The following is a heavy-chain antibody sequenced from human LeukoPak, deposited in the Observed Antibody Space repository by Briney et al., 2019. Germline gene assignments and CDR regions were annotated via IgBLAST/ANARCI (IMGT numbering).Heavy chain of an antibody. V-gene: IGHV4-4*02. CDR1: GGSISSSNW. CDR2: IYHSGST. J-gene: IGHJ4*02. Sequence: SSETLSLTCAVSGGSISSSNWWSWVRQPPGKGLEWIGEIYHSGSTNYNPSLKSRVTISVDKSKNQFSLKLSSVTAADTAVYYCARVVAVAGTSTTAIDYWGQGTLVTVSS. CDR3: ARVVAVAGTSTTAIDY. D-gene: IGHD6-19*01.